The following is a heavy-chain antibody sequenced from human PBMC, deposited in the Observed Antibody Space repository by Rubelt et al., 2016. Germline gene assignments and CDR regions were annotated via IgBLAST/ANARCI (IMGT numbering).Heavy chain of an antibody. CDR3: AKEGTTEGEAFDV. D-gene: IGHD1-1*01. CDR2: ISPSESRI. J-gene: IGHJ3*01. CDR1: ASTFKTYY. Sequence: QVQLVQSGAEVRKPGASVRLSCQESASTFKTYYIHWVRQAPGHGLERLGIISPSESRIAHTQQFEGRLTLTSDTSTRTVYMERSSLGSDDTATYYCAKEGTTEGEAFDVWGQGTLVTVSS. V-gene: IGHV1-46*02.